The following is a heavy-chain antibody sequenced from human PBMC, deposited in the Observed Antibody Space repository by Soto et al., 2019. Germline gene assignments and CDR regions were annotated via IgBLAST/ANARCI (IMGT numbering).Heavy chain of an antibody. D-gene: IGHD3-22*01. J-gene: IGHJ5*02. CDR2: IYYSGST. Sequence: SETLSLTCAVSGGSINNYYWSWIRQPPGKGLEWIGYIYYSGSTNYNPSLKSRVTISVETSKNQFSLKLSSVTAADTAVYYCARTYYYDSKVWFDPWGQGTLVTVSS. V-gene: IGHV4-59*01. CDR3: ARTYYYDSKVWFDP. CDR1: GGSINNYY.